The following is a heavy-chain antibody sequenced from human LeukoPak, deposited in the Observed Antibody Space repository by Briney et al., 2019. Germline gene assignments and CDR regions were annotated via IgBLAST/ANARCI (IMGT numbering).Heavy chain of an antibody. D-gene: IGHD3-22*01. CDR2: IYHNGNT. V-gene: IGHV4-38-2*02. CDR3: ASYKTYYDSSGNPFDY. Sequence: SETLSLTCTVFGYSISSAYSWGWIRQPPGKGLEWIGSIYHNGNTYYNSSLKCRVTISVDTSENQFSLKLSSVTAADTAVYYCASYKTYYDSSGNPFDYWGQGTLVTVST. J-gene: IGHJ4*02. CDR1: GYSISSAYS.